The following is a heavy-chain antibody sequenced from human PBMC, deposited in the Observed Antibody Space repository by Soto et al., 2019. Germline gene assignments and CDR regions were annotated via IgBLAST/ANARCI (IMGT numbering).Heavy chain of an antibody. D-gene: IGHD1-1*01. CDR3: ARARGTTGTTNWFDP. J-gene: IGHJ5*02. V-gene: IGHV4-59*01. CDR2: IYYSGST. CDR1: GGSISSYY. Sequence: SETLSLTCTVSGGSISSYYWSWIRQPPGKGLEWIGYIYYSGSTNYNPSLKSRVTISVDTSKNQFSLKLSSVTAADTAVYYCARARGTTGTTNWFDPWGRGTLVTVSS.